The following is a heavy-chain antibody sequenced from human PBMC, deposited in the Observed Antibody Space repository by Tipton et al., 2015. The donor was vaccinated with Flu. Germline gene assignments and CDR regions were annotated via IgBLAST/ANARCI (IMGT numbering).Heavy chain of an antibody. V-gene: IGHV4-31*03. CDR3: ARGGGSWPFLDY. J-gene: IGHJ4*02. D-gene: IGHD6-13*01. CDR1: GGSISSGGYY. Sequence: TLSLTCTVSGGSISSGGYYWSWIRQHPGKGLEWIGYIYYSGSTYYNPSLKSRVTISVDTSKNQFSLKLSSVTAADTAVYYRARGGGSWPFLDYWGQGTLVTVSS. CDR2: IYYSGST.